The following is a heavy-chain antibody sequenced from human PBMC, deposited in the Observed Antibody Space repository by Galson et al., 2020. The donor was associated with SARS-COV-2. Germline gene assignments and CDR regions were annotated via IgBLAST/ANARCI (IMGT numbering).Heavy chain of an antibody. CDR3: ARGGDYYDTTGYSGYSYGLDV. V-gene: IGHV3-66*01. CDR1: GFTVSSNY. Sequence: GGSLRLSCVASGFTVSSNYMTWVRQAPGKGLEWVSIFYGAGNRYYADSVKGRFTMSRDNSKNTLSLHMDSLRAEDTAVYYCARGGDYYDTTGYSGYSYGLDVWGQGTTVTVSS. CDR2: FYGAGNR. D-gene: IGHD3-22*01. J-gene: IGHJ6*02.